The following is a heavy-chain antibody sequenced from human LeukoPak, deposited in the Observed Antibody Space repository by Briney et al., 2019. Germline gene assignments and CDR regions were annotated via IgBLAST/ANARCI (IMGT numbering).Heavy chain of an antibody. Sequence: SLRLSCAASGFTFYDYAMHWVRQAPGKGLEWVSGITWSSNNIAYADSVKGRFTISRDNAKNSLYLQMNSLRAEDMALYYCTKGRDWDLDDPFDIWGQGTMVTVSS. D-gene: IGHD3/OR15-3a*01. CDR2: ITWSSNNI. V-gene: IGHV3-9*03. CDR1: GFTFYDYA. J-gene: IGHJ3*02. CDR3: TKGRDWDLDDPFDI.